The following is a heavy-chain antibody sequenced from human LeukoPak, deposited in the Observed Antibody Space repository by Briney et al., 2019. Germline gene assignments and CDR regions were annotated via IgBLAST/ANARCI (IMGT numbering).Heavy chain of an antibody. CDR3: ATTMITFGGVIAHDY. D-gene: IGHD3-16*02. J-gene: IGHJ4*02. CDR2: ISDSGGST. CDR1: GFTFSSYG. Sequence: GGSLRLSCAASGFTFSSYGMSWVRQAPGKGLEWVSTISDSGGSTYYADSVKGRFTISRDNSKNTLYLQMNSLRAEDTAVYYCATTMITFGGVIAHDYWGQGTLVTVSS. V-gene: IGHV3-23*01.